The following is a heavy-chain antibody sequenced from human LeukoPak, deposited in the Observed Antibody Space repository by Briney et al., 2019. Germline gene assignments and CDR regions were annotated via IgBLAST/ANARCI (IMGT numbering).Heavy chain of an antibody. J-gene: IGHJ4*02. V-gene: IGHV3-48*03. D-gene: IGHD1-1*01. CDR3: ARDQDWNDRGGLDY. Sequence: PGGSLRLSCAASGFTFSSYEMNWVRQAPGKGLKWASYISSSGSTIYYADSEKGRFTISRDNAKKSLYLQMNSLRAEDTAVYYCARDQDWNDRGGLDYWGQGTLVTVSS. CDR2: ISSSGSTI. CDR1: GFTFSSYE.